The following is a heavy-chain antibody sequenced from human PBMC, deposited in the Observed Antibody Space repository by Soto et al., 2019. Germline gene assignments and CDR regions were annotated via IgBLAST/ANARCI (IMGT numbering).Heavy chain of an antibody. CDR1: GGSISSGGYS. J-gene: IGHJ4*02. D-gene: IGHD2-2*01. V-gene: IGHV4-30-2*01. Sequence: QLQLQESGSGLVQPSQTLSLTCAVSGGSISSGGYSWSWIRQPPGKGLVWIGYMDHSGRTYYNPSLKSRVTITIDRSKKQFALKLSSVTAADTAVYYCARVPDYWCQGLLFTVSS. CDR3: ARVPDY. CDR2: MDHSGRT.